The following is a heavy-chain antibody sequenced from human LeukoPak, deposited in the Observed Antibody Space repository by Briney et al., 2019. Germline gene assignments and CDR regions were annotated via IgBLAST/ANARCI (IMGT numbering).Heavy chain of an antibody. Sequence: PGGSLRLSCAASGFTFSSYGMHWVRQAPGKGLEWVAFIRYDGSNKYYADSVKGRFTISRDNSKNTLYLQMNSLRAEDTAVYYCAKDGYCSGGSCYSEYYYYYMDVWGKGTTVTVSS. CDR1: GFTFSSYG. J-gene: IGHJ6*03. V-gene: IGHV3-30*02. CDR2: IRYDGSNK. D-gene: IGHD2-15*01. CDR3: AKDGYCSGGSCYSEYYYYYMDV.